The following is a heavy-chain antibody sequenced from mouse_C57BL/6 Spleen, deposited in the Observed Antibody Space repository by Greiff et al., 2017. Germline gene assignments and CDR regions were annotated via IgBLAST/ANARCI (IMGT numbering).Heavy chain of an antibody. V-gene: IGHV5-17*01. CDR3: ARTALEGYFDY. D-gene: IGHD1-2*01. CDR1: GLPFSDYG. CDR2: ISSGSSPI. J-gene: IGHJ2*01. Sequence: DVMLVESGGGLVKPGGSLKLSCAASGLPFSDYGLHWVRHAPEKGLEWVAYISSGSSPIYSADTVKGRFTISRDNAKNTLLLQMTSLRSEDTAMYYCARTALEGYFDYWGQGTTLTVSS.